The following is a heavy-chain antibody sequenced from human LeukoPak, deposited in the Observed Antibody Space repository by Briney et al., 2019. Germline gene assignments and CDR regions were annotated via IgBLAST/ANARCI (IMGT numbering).Heavy chain of an antibody. CDR2: VYWDDDK. CDR3: AHCPYCCGDCRHFDS. CDR1: GLSLSTSRVG. D-gene: IGHD2-21*02. J-gene: IGHJ4*02. Sequence: SGPTLVKPTQTLTLTCTVSGLSLSTSRVGVGWVRQPPGRALEWLALVYWDDDKRYRPSLKSRLAITKGTSKNQVVLTMTNMDPVDTATSSCAHCPYCCGDCRHFDSWGQGTLVTVSS. V-gene: IGHV2-5*02.